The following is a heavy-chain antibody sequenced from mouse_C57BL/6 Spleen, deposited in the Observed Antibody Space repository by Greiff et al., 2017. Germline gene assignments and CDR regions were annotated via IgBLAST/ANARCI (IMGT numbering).Heavy chain of an antibody. CDR2: INPNNGGT. D-gene: IGHD1-1*01. V-gene: IGHV1-22*01. Sequence: VQLQQSGPELVKPGASVKMSCKASGYTFTDYNMHWVKQSHGKSLEWIGYINPNNGGTSYNEKFKGKATLTVNKSSSTAYMELRSLTSEDSAVYDCARDGTTEEAPVDYWGQGTTLTVSS. J-gene: IGHJ2*01. CDR1: GYTFTDYN. CDR3: ARDGTTEEAPVDY.